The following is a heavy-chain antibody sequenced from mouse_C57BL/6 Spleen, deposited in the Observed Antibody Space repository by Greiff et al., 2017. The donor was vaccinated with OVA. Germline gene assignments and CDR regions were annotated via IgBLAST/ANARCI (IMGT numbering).Heavy chain of an antibody. CDR2: IDPSDSET. D-gene: IGHD2-2*01. V-gene: IGHV1-52*01. CDR3: ARAYGYDGEGD. Sequence: VQLQQPGAELVRPGSSVKLSCKASGYTFTSYWMHWVKQRPIQGLEWIGNIDPSDSETHYNQKFKDKATLTVDKSSSTAYMQLSSLTSEDSAVYDCARAYGYDGEGDWGQGTTLTVSS. CDR1: GYTFTSYW. J-gene: IGHJ2*01.